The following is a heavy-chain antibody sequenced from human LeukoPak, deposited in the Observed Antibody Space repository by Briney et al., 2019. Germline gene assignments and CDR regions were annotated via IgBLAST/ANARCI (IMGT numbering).Heavy chain of an antibody. V-gene: IGHV4-38-2*02. CDR1: GYSISSGYY. CDR3: ASGYCSGGSCYPRDFDY. Sequence: PSETLSLTCTVSGYSISSGYYWGWIRQPPGKGLGWIGSIYHSGSTYYNPSLKSRVTISVDTSKNQFSLKLSSVTAADTAVCYCASGYCSGGSCYPRDFDYWGQGTLVTVSS. D-gene: IGHD2-15*01. CDR2: IYHSGST. J-gene: IGHJ4*02.